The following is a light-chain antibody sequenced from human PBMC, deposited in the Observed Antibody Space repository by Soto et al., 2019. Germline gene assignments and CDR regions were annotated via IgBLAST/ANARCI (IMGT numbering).Light chain of an antibody. CDR1: QSFSNY. Sequence: EIVLTQSPATLSLSPGERATLSCRASQSFSNYLAWYQQKPGQAPRLLIYDASSRATGIPDRFSGGGSGTDFTLTISRVEPEDFAVYYCQQCGSSPWTFGQGTKVEIK. CDR3: QQCGSSPWT. CDR2: DAS. J-gene: IGKJ1*01. V-gene: IGKV3-20*01.